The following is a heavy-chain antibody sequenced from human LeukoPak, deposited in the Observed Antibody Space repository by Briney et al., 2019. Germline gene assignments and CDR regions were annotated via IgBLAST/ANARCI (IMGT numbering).Heavy chain of an antibody. V-gene: IGHV3-53*01. CDR1: GFTFSSYA. Sequence: GGSLRLSCAASGFTFSSYAMSWVRQAPGKGLEWVSVIYSGGSTYYADSVKGRFTISRDNSRNTLYLQMNSLRAEDTAVYYCARGGYSYGYDKVDYWGQGTLVTVSS. D-gene: IGHD5-18*01. CDR2: IYSGGST. J-gene: IGHJ4*02. CDR3: ARGGYSYGYDKVDY.